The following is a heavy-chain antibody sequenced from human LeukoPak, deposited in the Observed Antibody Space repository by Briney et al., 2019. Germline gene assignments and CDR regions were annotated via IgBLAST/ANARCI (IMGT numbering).Heavy chain of an antibody. CDR3: AKEEWLGKMNYFDY. Sequence: GGSLRLSCAASGFTFSSYAMSWVRQAPGKGLEWVSTILGSGGGDTTYYADSVKGRFTISRDNSKNTLYLQMNSLRAEDTAVYYCAKEEWLGKMNYFDYWGQGTLVTVSS. CDR2: ILGSGGGDTT. V-gene: IGHV3-23*01. D-gene: IGHD3-3*01. J-gene: IGHJ4*02. CDR1: GFTFSSYA.